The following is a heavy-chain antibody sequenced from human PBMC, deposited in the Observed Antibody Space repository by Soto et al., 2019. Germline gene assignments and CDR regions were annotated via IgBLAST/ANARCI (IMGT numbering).Heavy chain of an antibody. J-gene: IGHJ4*02. CDR2: INPGSGRT. CDR1: GYIFTSYY. CDR3: AREEGYCTSSSCYKEGWGY. D-gene: IGHD2-2*02. Sequence: ASVKVSCKASGYIFTSYYIHWVRQAPGQGLEWMGIINPGSGRTTYAQKFQGRVTMTRDTSTSTVYMELSSLRSEDTAVYYCAREEGYCTSSSCYKEGWGYWGQGTLVTVSS. V-gene: IGHV1-46*01.